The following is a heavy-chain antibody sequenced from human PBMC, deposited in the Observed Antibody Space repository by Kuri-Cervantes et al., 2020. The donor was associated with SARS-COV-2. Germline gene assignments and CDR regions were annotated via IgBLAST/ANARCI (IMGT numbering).Heavy chain of an antibody. CDR3: ARDRRGGPYSSGWTYYYYGMDV. D-gene: IGHD6-19*01. V-gene: IGHV3-30*03. Sequence: GESLKISCAASGFTFSSYGMHWVRQAPGKGLEWVAVISYDGSNKYYADSVKGRFTISRDNSKNTLYLQMNSLRAEDTAVYYCARDRRGGPYSSGWTYYYYGMDVWGQGTTVTVSS. CDR1: GFTFSSYG. J-gene: IGHJ6*02. CDR2: ISYDGSNK.